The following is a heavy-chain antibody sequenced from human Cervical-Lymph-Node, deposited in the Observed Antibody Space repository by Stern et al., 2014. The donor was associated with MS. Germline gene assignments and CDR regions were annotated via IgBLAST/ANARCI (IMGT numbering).Heavy chain of an antibody. D-gene: IGHD1-7*01. CDR3: ARGNWNYEGMGY. Sequence: QLVESGGGVVQPGRSLRLSCAASGFTFSNYGMHWVRQAPGKGLEWLAGIWYDGNKKYYADSVKGRFTISRDNSKNTLFLQMSSLTAEDTALYYCARGNWNYEGMGYWGQGTLVTVSS. CDR1: GFTFSNYG. V-gene: IGHV3-33*01. CDR2: IWYDGNKK. J-gene: IGHJ4*02.